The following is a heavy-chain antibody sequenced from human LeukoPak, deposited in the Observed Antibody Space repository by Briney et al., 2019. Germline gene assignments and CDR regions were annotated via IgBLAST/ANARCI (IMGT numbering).Heavy chain of an antibody. CDR3: AKLYYGDYVPDWFDP. CDR1: GFTFSSYS. Sequence: KAGGSLRLSCAASGFTFSSYSMNWVRQAPGKGLEWVSSISSSSSYIYYADSVKGRFTISRDNAKNSLYLQMNSLRAEDTAVYYCAKLYYGDYVPDWFDPWGQGTLVTVSS. D-gene: IGHD4-17*01. CDR2: ISSSSSYI. V-gene: IGHV3-21*04. J-gene: IGHJ5*02.